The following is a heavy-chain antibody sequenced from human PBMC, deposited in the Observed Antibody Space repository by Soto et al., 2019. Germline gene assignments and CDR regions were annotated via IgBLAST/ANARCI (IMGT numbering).Heavy chain of an antibody. V-gene: IGHV3-53*01. D-gene: IGHD7-27*01. CDR1: GLTVCGNY. CDR3: ARASSRWGSEAAY. Sequence: EVQLVESGGGLIHPGGSLRLSCAASGLTVCGNYMGWVRQAPGKGLEWVSGIYSDGSTIYADSVKGRFTIFRDNSKNTLYLQMNSLRAEDTAVYHCARASSRWGSEAAYWGQGTLVTVSS. CDR2: IYSDGST. J-gene: IGHJ4*02.